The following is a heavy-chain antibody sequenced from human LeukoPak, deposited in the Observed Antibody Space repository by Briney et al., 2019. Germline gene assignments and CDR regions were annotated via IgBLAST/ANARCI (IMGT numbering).Heavy chain of an antibody. V-gene: IGHV7-4-1*02. D-gene: IGHD2-2*01. Sequence: ASVKVSCKASGYTFTSYAMNWVRQAPGQGLEWMGWINTNTGNPTYAQGFTGRFVFSLDTSVSTAYLQISSLKAEDTAVYYCARGGEYQLPNLSLYYYYYMDVWGKGTTLTVSS. CDR2: INTNTGNP. CDR3: ARGGEYQLPNLSLYYYYYMDV. CDR1: GYTFTSYA. J-gene: IGHJ6*03.